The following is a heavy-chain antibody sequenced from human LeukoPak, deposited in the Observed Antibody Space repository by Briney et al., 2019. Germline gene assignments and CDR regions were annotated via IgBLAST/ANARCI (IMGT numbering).Heavy chain of an antibody. Sequence: GGSLRLSCAASGFTFSSYWMHWVRQAPGKGLVWVSRINSDGSSTSYADSVKGRFTISRDNAKNTPYLQMNSLRAEDTAVYYCAREPSNWGSDYWGQGTLVTVSS. J-gene: IGHJ4*02. CDR1: GFTFSSYW. D-gene: IGHD7-27*01. CDR2: INSDGSST. V-gene: IGHV3-74*01. CDR3: AREPSNWGSDY.